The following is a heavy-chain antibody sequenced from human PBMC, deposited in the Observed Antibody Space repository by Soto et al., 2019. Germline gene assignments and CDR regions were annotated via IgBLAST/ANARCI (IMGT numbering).Heavy chain of an antibody. J-gene: IGHJ6*02. CDR1: GFTFTSSA. D-gene: IGHD5-18*01. Sequence: SVKVSCKASGFTFTSSAMQWVRQARGQRLEWIGWIVVGSGNTNYAQKFQERVTITRDMSTSTAYMELSSLRSEDTAVYYCAASPDTAMVTGYYYGTDVWGQGTTVTVSS. CDR2: IVVGSGNT. CDR3: AASPDTAMVTGYYYGTDV. V-gene: IGHV1-58*02.